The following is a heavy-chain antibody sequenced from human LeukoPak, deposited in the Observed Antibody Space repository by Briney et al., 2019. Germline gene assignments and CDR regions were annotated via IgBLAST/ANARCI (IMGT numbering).Heavy chain of an antibody. CDR3: ARASAVAGNGFYYYGMDV. V-gene: IGHV4-34*01. Sequence: SETLSLTCAVYGGSFSGYYWSWIRQPPGKGLEWIGEINHSGSTNYNPSLKSRVTISVDTSKNQFSLKLSSVTAADTAVYYCARASAVAGNGFYYYGMDVWGQGTTVTVSS. J-gene: IGHJ6*02. D-gene: IGHD6-19*01. CDR1: GGSFSGYY. CDR2: INHSGST.